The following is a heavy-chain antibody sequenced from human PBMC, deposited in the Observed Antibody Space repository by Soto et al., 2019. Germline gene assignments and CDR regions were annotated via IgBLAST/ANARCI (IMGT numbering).Heavy chain of an antibody. V-gene: IGHV3-49*03. CDR2: IRSKAYGGTT. Sequence: GGSLRLSCTASGFTFGDYAMSWFRQAPGKGLEWVGFIRSKAYGGTTEYAASVKGRFTISRDDSKSIAYLQMNSLKTEDTAVYYCTRYHIVVVVAAPADPWGQGTLVTVSS. D-gene: IGHD2-15*01. J-gene: IGHJ5*02. CDR1: GFTFGDYA. CDR3: TRYHIVVVVAAPADP.